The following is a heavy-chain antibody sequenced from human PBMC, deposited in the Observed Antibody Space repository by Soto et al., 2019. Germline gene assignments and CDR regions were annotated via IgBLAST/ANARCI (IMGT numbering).Heavy chain of an antibody. CDR2: LTASGLNT. J-gene: IGHJ6*02. CDR1: GFNFGSYG. CDR3: AKGLGNAKEV. V-gene: IGHV3-23*01. Sequence: GGSLRLSCSASGFNFGSYGMSWVRQAPGKGLEWVSGLTASGLNTYYTDSVKGRFTISRDNSRNTVYLQMSGLRVEDTAVFHCAKGLGNAKEVWGQGTTVTVS. D-gene: IGHD2-8*01.